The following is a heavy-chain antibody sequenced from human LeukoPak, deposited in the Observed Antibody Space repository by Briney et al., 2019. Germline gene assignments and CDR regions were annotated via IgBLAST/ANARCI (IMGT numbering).Heavy chain of an antibody. CDR3: ARDAYDSSGYSFDY. Sequence: SETLSLTCAVYGGSFSGYYWSWIRQPPGKGLEWIGEINHSGSTNYNPSLKSRVTISVDTSKNQFSLKLSSVTAADTAVYYCARDAYDSSGYSFDYWGQGTLVTVSS. V-gene: IGHV4-34*01. CDR2: INHSGST. D-gene: IGHD3-22*01. CDR1: GGSFSGYY. J-gene: IGHJ4*02.